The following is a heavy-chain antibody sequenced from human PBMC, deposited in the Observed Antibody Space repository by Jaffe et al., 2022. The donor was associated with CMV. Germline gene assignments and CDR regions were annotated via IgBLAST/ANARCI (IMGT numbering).Heavy chain of an antibody. CDR3: ARDASSGWYKGYYMDV. CDR1: GGSFSGYY. CDR2: INHSGST. D-gene: IGHD6-19*01. Sequence: QVQLQQWGAGLLKPSETLSLTCAVYGGSFSGYYWSWIRQPPGKGLEWIGEINHSGSTNYNPSLKSRVTISVDTSKNQFSLKLSSVTAADTAVYYCARDASSGWYKGYYMDVWGKGTTVTVSS. V-gene: IGHV4-34*01. J-gene: IGHJ6*03.